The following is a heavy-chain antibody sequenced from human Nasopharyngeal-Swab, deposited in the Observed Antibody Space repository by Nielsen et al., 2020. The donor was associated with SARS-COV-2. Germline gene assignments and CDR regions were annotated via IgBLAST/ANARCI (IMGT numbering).Heavy chain of an antibody. J-gene: IGHJ3*02. CDR2: INHSGST. D-gene: IGHD1-7*01. CDR1: GGSFSGYY. CDR3: ARSFRGTTPRDAFDI. V-gene: IGHV4-34*01. Sequence: SETLSLTCAVYGGSFSGYYWSWIRQPPGKGLEWIGEINHSGSTNYNPSLKSRVTISVDTSKNQFSLKLSSVTAADTAVYYCARSFRGTTPRDAFDIWDQGTMVTVSS.